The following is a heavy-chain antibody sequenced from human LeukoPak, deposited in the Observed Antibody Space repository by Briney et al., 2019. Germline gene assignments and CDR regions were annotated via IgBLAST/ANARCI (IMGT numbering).Heavy chain of an antibody. J-gene: IGHJ4*02. CDR1: GGSISSSSYY. CDR2: IYYSGST. D-gene: IGHD5-12*01. V-gene: IGHV4-39*02. Sequence: SETLSLACTVSGGSISSSSYYWGWIRQPPGKGLEWIGSIYYSGSTYYNPSLKSRVTISVDTSKNQFSLKLSSVTAADTAVYYCARDRHKLVDIVAGILDYWGQGTLVTVSS. CDR3: ARDRHKLVDIVAGILDY.